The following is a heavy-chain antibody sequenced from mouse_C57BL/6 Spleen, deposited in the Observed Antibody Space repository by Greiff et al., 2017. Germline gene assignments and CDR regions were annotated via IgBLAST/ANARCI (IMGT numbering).Heavy chain of an antibody. D-gene: IGHD1-1*01. Sequence: EVKLMESGGGLVKPGGSLKLSCAASGFTFSSYDMSWVRQTPEQRLEWVATISDGGSYTYYPDNVKGRFTISRDNAKNNLYLQMSHLNSEDTAMYYCASYGSMPYYYAMDYWGQGTSVTVSS. V-gene: IGHV5-4*03. CDR1: GFTFSSYD. J-gene: IGHJ4*01. CDR3: ASYGSMPYYYAMDY. CDR2: ISDGGSYT.